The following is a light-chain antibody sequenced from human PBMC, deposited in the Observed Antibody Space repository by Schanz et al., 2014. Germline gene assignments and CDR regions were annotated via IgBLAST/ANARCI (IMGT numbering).Light chain of an antibody. Sequence: QSVLTQPPSLSAAPGQTVTISCAGSSSNIGIGYVSWYQQLPGTAPKLLIYDNDKRPSGIPDRFSASTSDTSATLDITGLQTGDEADYYCGTWDSSLSAGVFGGGTKLTVL. V-gene: IGLV1-51*01. CDR1: SSNIGIGY. J-gene: IGLJ3*02. CDR2: DND. CDR3: GTWDSSLSAGV.